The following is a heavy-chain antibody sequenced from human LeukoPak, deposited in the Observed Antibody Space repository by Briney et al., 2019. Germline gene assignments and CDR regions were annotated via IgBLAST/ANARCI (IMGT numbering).Heavy chain of an antibody. J-gene: IGHJ4*02. Sequence: PGGSLRLSCAASGFTVSSNYMSWVRQAPGKGLEWVSVIYSGGSTYYADSVKGRFTISRDNSKNTLYLQMNSLRAEDTAVYYCARGDSSSRRVFDYWGQGTLVTVPS. CDR1: GFTVSSNY. CDR3: ARGDSSSRRVFDY. CDR2: IYSGGST. V-gene: IGHV3-53*01. D-gene: IGHD6-13*01.